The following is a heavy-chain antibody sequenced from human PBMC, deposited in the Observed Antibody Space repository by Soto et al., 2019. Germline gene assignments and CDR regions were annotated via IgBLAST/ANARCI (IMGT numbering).Heavy chain of an antibody. V-gene: IGHV4-39*07. CDR2: IYYSGST. Sequence: PFETLSLTCTVSGGSISSSSYYWGWIRQPPGKGLEWIGSIYYSGSTYYNPSLKSRVTISVDTSKNEFSLKLTSVTAADTAVYYCVREISGSWYWGQGTLVTVSS. CDR1: GGSISSSSYY. D-gene: IGHD6-13*01. J-gene: IGHJ4*02. CDR3: VREISGSWY.